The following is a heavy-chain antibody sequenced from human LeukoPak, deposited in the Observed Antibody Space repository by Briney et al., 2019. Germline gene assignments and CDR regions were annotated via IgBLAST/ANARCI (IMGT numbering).Heavy chain of an antibody. CDR3: AKEVIQGGEDFDY. CDR1: GYTFTSYD. J-gene: IGHJ4*02. V-gene: IGHV1-8*01. CDR2: MNPNSGNT. D-gene: IGHD3-10*01. Sequence: ASVKVSCKASGYTFTSYDINWVRQATGQGLEWMGWMNPNSGNTGYAQKFQGRVTMTRNTSISTAYMELSSLRSEDTAVYYCAKEVIQGGEDFDYWGQGTLVTVSS.